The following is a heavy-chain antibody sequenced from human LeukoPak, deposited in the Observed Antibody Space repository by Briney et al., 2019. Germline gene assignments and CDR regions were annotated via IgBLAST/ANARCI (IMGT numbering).Heavy chain of an antibody. D-gene: IGHD2-15*01. CDR3: ARYENGGIDY. V-gene: IGHV3-23*01. CDR2: TTGSGDKL. Sequence: GGSLRLSCAGSGFPLRSSAMSWVRQAPGKGLEWVSATTGSGDKLFYADSVKGRFTISRDNSKNTLYLQMNNLRAEDTAVYYCARYENGGIDYWGQGTLVTVSS. J-gene: IGHJ4*02. CDR1: GFPLRSSA.